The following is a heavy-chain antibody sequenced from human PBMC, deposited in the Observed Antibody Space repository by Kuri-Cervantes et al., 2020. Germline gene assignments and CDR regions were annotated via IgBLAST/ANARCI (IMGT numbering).Heavy chain of an antibody. J-gene: IGHJ4*02. V-gene: IGHV3-21*01. Sequence: GGSLRLSCAASGFTFSSYSMNWVRQAPGKGLEWVSSISSSSSYIYYADSVKGRFTISRDNAKNSLYPQMNSLRAEDTAVYYCARDPSDYYYDSSGLFDYWGQGTLVTVSS. D-gene: IGHD3-22*01. CDR1: GFTFSSYS. CDR2: ISSSSSYI. CDR3: ARDPSDYYYDSSGLFDY.